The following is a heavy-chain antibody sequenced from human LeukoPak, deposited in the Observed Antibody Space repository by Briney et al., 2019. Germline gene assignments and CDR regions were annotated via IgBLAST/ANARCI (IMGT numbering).Heavy chain of an antibody. CDR3: AGVRRYCSGGSCPNWFDP. V-gene: IGHV1-46*01. CDR2: INPSGGST. J-gene: IGHJ5*02. D-gene: IGHD2-15*01. Sequence: GASVKVSCKASGYTFTSYYMHWVRQAPGQGLEWMGIINPSGGSTSYAQKFQGRVTMTRDTSTSTVYMELSSLRSEDTAVYYRAGVRRYCSGGSCPNWFDPWGQGTLVTVSS. CDR1: GYTFTSYY.